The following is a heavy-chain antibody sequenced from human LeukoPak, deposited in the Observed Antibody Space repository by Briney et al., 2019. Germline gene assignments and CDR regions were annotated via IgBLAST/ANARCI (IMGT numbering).Heavy chain of an antibody. CDR2: INPNSGGT. J-gene: IGHJ4*02. D-gene: IGHD3-3*01. V-gene: IGHV1-2*02. Sequence: GASVKVSCKASGYTFTGYYMHWVRQAPGQGLEWMGWINPNSGGTNYAQKFQGRVTMTRDTSISTAYMELSRLTSDDTAVYYCARVKGRVFGVITTKERYFDYWGQGTLVTVSS. CDR1: GYTFTGYY. CDR3: ARVKGRVFGVITTKERYFDY.